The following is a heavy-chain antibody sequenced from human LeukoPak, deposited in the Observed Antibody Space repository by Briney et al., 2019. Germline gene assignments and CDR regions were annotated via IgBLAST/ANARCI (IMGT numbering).Heavy chain of an antibody. Sequence: MSSETLSLTCTVSAGSISSGGYYWGWIRQHPGRGLEFIGYIYYSGSTYYNPSLQSRVTISVDTSKNQFSLNLSSVTAADTAVYYCARVSAPAMVKRTFDIWGQGTKVTVSS. CDR2: IYYSGST. V-gene: IGHV4-31*03. CDR1: AGSISSGGYY. J-gene: IGHJ3*02. CDR3: ARVSAPAMVKRTFDI. D-gene: IGHD5-18*01.